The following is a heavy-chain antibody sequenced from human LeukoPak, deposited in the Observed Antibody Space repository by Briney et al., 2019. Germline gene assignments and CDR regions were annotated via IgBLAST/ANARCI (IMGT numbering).Heavy chain of an antibody. CDR1: GYTLTDLS. V-gene: IGHV1-24*01. Sequence: ASVKVSCKVSGYTLTDLSIHWVRQAPGKGLEWMGGFDLENSETIYAQRFQGRVTMTEDTSSDTAYMFLTSLRSEDTALYYCATLNYGDLRGGGFEVWGQGTMVSVSS. J-gene: IGHJ3*01. CDR3: ATLNYGDLRGGGFEV. D-gene: IGHD4-17*01. CDR2: FDLENSET.